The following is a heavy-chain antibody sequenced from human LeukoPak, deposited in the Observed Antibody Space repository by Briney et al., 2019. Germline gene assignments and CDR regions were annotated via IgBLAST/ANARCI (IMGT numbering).Heavy chain of an antibody. D-gene: IGHD3-10*01. CDR1: GYSFTSYW. J-gene: IGHJ3*02. Sequence: GESLKISCKGSGYSFTSYWIGWVRQMPGKGLEWMVIIYPGDSDTRYSPSFQGQVTISADKSISTAYLQWSSLKASDTAMYYCARLTRGSGSYPGGFDIWGQGTMVTVSS. CDR2: IYPGDSDT. V-gene: IGHV5-51*01. CDR3: ARLTRGSGSYPGGFDI.